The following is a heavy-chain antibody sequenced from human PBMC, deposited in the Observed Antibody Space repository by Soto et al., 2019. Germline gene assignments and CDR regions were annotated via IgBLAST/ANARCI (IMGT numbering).Heavy chain of an antibody. CDR1: GFTFSSHW. CDR3: ARDPNIVVVTAIPLGYYGMDV. V-gene: IGHV3-74*01. Sequence: PGGSLRLSCAASGFTFSSHWMHWVRQAPGKGLVWVSRINSDGSSTSYADSVKGRFTISRDNAKNTLYLQMNSLRAEDTAVYYCARDPNIVVVTAIPLGYYGMDVWGQGTTVTVSS. CDR2: INSDGSST. D-gene: IGHD2-21*02. J-gene: IGHJ6*02.